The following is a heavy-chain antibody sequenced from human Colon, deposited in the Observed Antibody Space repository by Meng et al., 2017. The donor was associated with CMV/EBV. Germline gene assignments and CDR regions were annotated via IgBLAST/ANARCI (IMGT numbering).Heavy chain of an antibody. CDR3: AKGVVECSATNCFTGYYAMDV. CDR2: TSATGNSA. CDR1: GFTFSTHA. J-gene: IGHJ6*02. V-gene: IGHV3-23*01. Sequence: GESLKISCAASGFTFSTHAMSWVRRRPGKGLEWVSSTSATGNSAYYADSVRGRFSISRDNSHDTVYLQMDSLGADDAAVYYCAKGVVECSATNCFTGYYAMDVWGQGTTVTVSS. D-gene: IGHD2-2*02.